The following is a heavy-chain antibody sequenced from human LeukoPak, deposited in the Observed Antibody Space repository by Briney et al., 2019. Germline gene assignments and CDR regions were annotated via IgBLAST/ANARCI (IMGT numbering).Heavy chain of an antibody. J-gene: IGHJ4*02. V-gene: IGHV3-21*04. CDR3: ARDERLLSFLK. CDR2: ISGSSSYI. CDR1: GFTFSSYS. D-gene: IGHD3-3*01. Sequence: GGSLRLSCAASGFTFSSYSMNWVRQAPGKGLEWVSSISGSSSYIYYADSVKGRFTISRHNAKNSLYLQMNSLRAEDTAIYYCARDERLLSFLKWGQGTLVTVSS.